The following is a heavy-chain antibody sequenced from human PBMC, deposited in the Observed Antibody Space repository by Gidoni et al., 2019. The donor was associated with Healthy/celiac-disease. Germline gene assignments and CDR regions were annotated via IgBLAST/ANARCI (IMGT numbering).Heavy chain of an antibody. CDR1: GFTFSSYA. Sequence: EVQLLESGGGLVQHGGSLRLSCAACGFTFSSYAMSWVRQAPGKGLGWVSAISGSGGSTYYADSVKGRFTISRDNSKNTLYLQMNSLRAEDTAVYYCAKDHYSSGWYPYYFDYWGQGTLVTVSS. CDR2: ISGSGGST. V-gene: IGHV3-23*01. J-gene: IGHJ4*02. CDR3: AKDHYSSGWYPYYFDY. D-gene: IGHD6-19*01.